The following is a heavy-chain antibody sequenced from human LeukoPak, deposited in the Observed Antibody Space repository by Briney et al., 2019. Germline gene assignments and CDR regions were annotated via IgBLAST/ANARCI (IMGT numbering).Heavy chain of an antibody. CDR2: IYYSGST. Sequence: SETLSLTCTVSGDSISSSSYYWGWIRQPPGKGLEWIGSIYYSGSTYYNPSLESRVTISVDTSKNQFSLKLSSVTAADTAVYYCARETDWSKYYDILTGYLYYFDYWGQGTLVTVSS. J-gene: IGHJ4*02. CDR1: GDSISSSSYY. CDR3: ARETDWSKYYDILTGYLYYFDY. D-gene: IGHD3-9*01. V-gene: IGHV4-39*07.